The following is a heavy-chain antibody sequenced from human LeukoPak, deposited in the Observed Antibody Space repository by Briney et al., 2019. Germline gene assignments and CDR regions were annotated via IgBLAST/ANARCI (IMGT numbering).Heavy chain of an antibody. CDR1: GGTFSSYA. J-gene: IGHJ6*03. CDR3: ASTTAAGPRLEYCYYMDV. CDR2: IIPIFGTA. V-gene: IGHV1-69*01. Sequence: SVKVSCKASGGTFSSYAISWVRQAPGQGLEWMGGIIPIFGTANYAQKFQGRVTITADESTSTAYMELSSLRSEDTAVYYCASTTAAGPRLEYCYYMDVWGKGTTVTVSS. D-gene: IGHD6-13*01.